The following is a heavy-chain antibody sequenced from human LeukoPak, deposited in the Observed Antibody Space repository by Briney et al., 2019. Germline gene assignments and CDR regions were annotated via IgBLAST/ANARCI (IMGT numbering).Heavy chain of an antibody. CDR3: ARVGGYCSGGSCYSDDAFDI. J-gene: IGHJ3*02. V-gene: IGHV4-59*01. CDR2: IYYSGST. D-gene: IGHD2-15*01. Sequence: SETLSLTCTVSGGSISSYYRSWIRQPPGKGLEWIGYIYYSGSTNYNPSLKSRVTISVDTSKNQFSLKLSSVTAADTAVYYCARVGGYCSGGSCYSDDAFDIWGQGTMVSVSS. CDR1: GGSISSYY.